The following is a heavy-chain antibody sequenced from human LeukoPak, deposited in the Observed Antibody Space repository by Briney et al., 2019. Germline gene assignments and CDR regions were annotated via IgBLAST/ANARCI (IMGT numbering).Heavy chain of an antibody. V-gene: IGHV3-30*03. CDR3: ARDRTDTAIPRFDDY. CDR2: ISYDGSNK. Sequence: RGSLRLSCAASGFTFNIHWMTWVRQAPGKGLEWVAVISYDGSNKYYADSVKGRFTISRDNAKNSLYLQMNSLRAEETAVYYCARDRTDTAIPRFDDYWGQGTLVTVSS. J-gene: IGHJ4*02. CDR1: GFTFNIHW. D-gene: IGHD5-18*01.